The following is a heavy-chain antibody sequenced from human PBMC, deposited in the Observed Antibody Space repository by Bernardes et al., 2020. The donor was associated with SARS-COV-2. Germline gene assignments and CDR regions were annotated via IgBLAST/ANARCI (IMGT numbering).Heavy chain of an antibody. CDR2: IKSKTDGGTA. J-gene: IGHJ3*02. CDR1: GFTFSNAW. V-gene: IGHV3-15*07. D-gene: IGHD3-22*01. Sequence: GGSLRLSCAASGFTFSNAWMNWVRQAPGKGLEWVGRIKSKTDGGTADYAAPVKGRFTISRDDSKNTLYLQMNSLKTEDTAVYYCTTPTYDSSGYYYGPDAFDIWGQGTMVTVSS. CDR3: TTPTYDSSGYYYGPDAFDI.